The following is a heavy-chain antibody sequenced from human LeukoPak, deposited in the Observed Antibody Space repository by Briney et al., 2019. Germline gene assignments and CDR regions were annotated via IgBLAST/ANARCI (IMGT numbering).Heavy chain of an antibody. CDR2: ISGSGGST. CDR3: AKDAGYSSSWYVPDAFDI. V-gene: IGHV3-23*01. Sequence: PGGSLRLSCAASGFTFSSYAMSWVRQAPGKGLEWVSAISGSGGSTYYADSVKGRFTISRDNSKNTLYLQMNSLRAEDTAVYYCAKDAGYSSSWYVPDAFDIWVQGTMVTVSS. D-gene: IGHD6-13*01. J-gene: IGHJ3*02. CDR1: GFTFSSYA.